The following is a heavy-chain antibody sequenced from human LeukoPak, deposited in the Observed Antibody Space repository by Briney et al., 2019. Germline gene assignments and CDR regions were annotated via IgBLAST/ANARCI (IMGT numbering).Heavy chain of an antibody. D-gene: IGHD6-19*01. J-gene: IGHJ4*02. Sequence: ASVKVSCKASGYTFTSYAMNWVRQAPGQGLEWMGIINPSGGSTSYAQKFQGRVTMTSDTSTSTVYMELSSLRSEDTAVYYCARSSSGTIDYWGQGTLVTVSS. CDR1: GYTFTSYA. V-gene: IGHV1-46*01. CDR2: INPSGGST. CDR3: ARSSSGTIDY.